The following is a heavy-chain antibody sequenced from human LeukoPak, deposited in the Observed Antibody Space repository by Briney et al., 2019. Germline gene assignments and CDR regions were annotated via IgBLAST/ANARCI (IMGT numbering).Heavy chain of an antibody. CDR1: GFIFKKYW. Sequence: GGSLRLSCAASGFIFKKYWMSWVRQAPGKGLEWVANIKQDGSEKYYVDSVKGRFTISRDNAKNSLYLQMNSLRAEDTAVYYCARDYDILTGYHASFDYWGQGTLVTVSS. J-gene: IGHJ4*02. CDR2: IKQDGSEK. CDR3: ARDYDILTGYHASFDY. V-gene: IGHV3-7*01. D-gene: IGHD3-9*01.